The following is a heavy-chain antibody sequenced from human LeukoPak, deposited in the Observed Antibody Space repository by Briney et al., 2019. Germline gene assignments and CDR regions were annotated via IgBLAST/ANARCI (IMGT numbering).Heavy chain of an antibody. CDR1: GYTFTSYY. D-gene: IGHD2-2*01. CDR3: ARDGIVVVPAAMENYYYGMDV. Sequence: GASVKVSCKASGYTFTSYYMHWVRQAPGQGLEWMGIINPSGGSTSYAQKFQGRVIMTRDTSTSTVYMELSSLRSEDTAVYYCARDGIVVVPAAMENYYYGMDVWGQGTTVTVSS. J-gene: IGHJ6*02. CDR2: INPSGGST. V-gene: IGHV1-46*01.